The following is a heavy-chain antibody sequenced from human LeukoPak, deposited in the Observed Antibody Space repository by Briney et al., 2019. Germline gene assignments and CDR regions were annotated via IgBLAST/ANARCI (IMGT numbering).Heavy chain of an antibody. CDR1: GFTFGNYG. D-gene: IGHD3-22*01. Sequence: SLRLSCAASGFTFGNYGMSWVRQAPGKGLEWVSGISWNSGSIGYADSVKGRFTISRDNAKNSLYLQMNSLRAEDTALYYCAKDIGSYYYDSSGYYHRGFDYWGQGTLVTVSS. V-gene: IGHV3-9*01. CDR2: ISWNSGSI. J-gene: IGHJ4*02. CDR3: AKDIGSYYYDSSGYYHRGFDY.